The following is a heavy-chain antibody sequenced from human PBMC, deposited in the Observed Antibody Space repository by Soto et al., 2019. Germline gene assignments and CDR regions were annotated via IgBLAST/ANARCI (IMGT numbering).Heavy chain of an antibody. CDR2: ISGSSAYI. CDR1: GFTFSSYT. Sequence: VQLVESGGGLVKPGGSVRLSCAASGFTFSSYTMNWVRQAPGQGLEWVSSISGSSAYIYYADSVKGRFTISRDNAKNSLYLQMNSLRAEDTAVYYCARDRVGANYWYFDLWGRGTLVTVSS. J-gene: IGHJ2*01. V-gene: IGHV3-21*01. CDR3: ARDRVGANYWYFDL. D-gene: IGHD1-26*01.